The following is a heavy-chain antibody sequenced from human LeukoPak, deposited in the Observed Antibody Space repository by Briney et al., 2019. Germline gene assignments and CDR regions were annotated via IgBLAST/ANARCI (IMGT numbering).Heavy chain of an antibody. J-gene: IGHJ4*02. CDR3: ARDRRRDGYNCDY. D-gene: IGHD5-24*01. Sequence: GRSLRLSCAASGFTFSSYAMHWVRQAPGKGLEWVAVISYDGSNKYYADSVKGRFTISRDNSKNTLYLQMNSLGAEDTAVYYCARDRRRDGYNCDYWGQGTLVTVSS. CDR2: ISYDGSNK. CDR1: GFTFSSYA. V-gene: IGHV3-30-3*01.